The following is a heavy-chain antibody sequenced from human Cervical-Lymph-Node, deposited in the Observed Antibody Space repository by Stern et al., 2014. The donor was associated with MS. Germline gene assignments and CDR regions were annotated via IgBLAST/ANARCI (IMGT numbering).Heavy chain of an antibody. CDR1: GYTFTNFY. V-gene: IGHV1-46*01. CDR2: INPRGGST. Sequence: VQLVESGAEVKKPGASVKVSCKASGYTFTNFYMHWVRQAPVQGLEWMGIINPRGGSTSYAQKFQGRVTMTRDTSTSTVCMELSSLRSEDTAVYYCAIGAFDIWGQGKMVTVSS. J-gene: IGHJ3*02. CDR3: AIGAFDI.